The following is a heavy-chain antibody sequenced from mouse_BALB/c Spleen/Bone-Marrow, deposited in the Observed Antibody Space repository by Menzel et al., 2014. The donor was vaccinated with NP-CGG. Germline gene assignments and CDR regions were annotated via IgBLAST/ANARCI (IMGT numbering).Heavy chain of an antibody. Sequence: VQLQQSGAELVRPGVSVKISCKGSGYTFTDHAIHWVKRSHAKSLEWIGVISGYYGDAIYNQKFKGKATMTVDKSSGTAYMELARLTSEDSAIYYCARSGKVRNAMDYWGQGTSVTVSS. CDR1: GYTFTDHA. D-gene: IGHD2-14*01. CDR2: ISGYYGDA. J-gene: IGHJ4*01. V-gene: IGHV1S137*01. CDR3: ARSGKVRNAMDY.